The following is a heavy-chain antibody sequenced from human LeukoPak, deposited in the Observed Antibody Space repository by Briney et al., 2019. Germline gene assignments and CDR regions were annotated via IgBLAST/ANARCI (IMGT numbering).Heavy chain of an antibody. CDR1: GDSISSGVYY. CDR2: IYYSGNT. V-gene: IGHV4-31*03. J-gene: IGHJ4*02. D-gene: IGHD3-10*01. Sequence: PSETLSLTCTVSGDSISSGVYYWSWIRQHPGKGLEWIGYIYYSGNTYYNPSLKSRVTISVDTSKNQFSLKLSSVTAADTAVYYCARTPHGSGSYYNRWGQGTLVTVSS. CDR3: ARTPHGSGSYYNR.